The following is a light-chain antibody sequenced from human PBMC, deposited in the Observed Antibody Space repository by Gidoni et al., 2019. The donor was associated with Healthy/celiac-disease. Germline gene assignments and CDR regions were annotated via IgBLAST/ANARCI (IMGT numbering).Light chain of an antibody. V-gene: IGKV1-13*02. Sequence: AIQLTLSPSSLSASVGDRVTITCRASQGISSALAWYQQKPVKAPKLMIYDASSVEGGVPSRFGGSGSGTDFTLTISSLQHEDFATYYCQQINSYLITFXXXTRLEIK. CDR1: QGISSA. J-gene: IGKJ5*01. CDR3: QQINSYLIT. CDR2: DAS.